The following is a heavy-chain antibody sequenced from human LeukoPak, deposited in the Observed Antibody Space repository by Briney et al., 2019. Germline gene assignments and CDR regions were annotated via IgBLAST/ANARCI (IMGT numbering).Heavy chain of an antibody. J-gene: IGHJ3*02. CDR1: GFTFSSYG. D-gene: IGHD3-22*01. CDR3: AKTLTVIVVATDAFDI. V-gene: IGHV3-23*01. CDR2: ISGSDGSS. Sequence: GRSLRLSCAASGFTFSSYGMHWVRQAPGKGLEWVSSISGSDGSSRYADPAKGRFTLSRDNSKNTMYLQMNSLRAADTAVYYCAKTLTVIVVATDAFDIWGQGTMVTVSS.